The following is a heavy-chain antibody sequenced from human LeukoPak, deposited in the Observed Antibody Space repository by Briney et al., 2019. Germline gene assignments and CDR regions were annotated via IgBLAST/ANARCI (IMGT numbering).Heavy chain of an antibody. V-gene: IGHV4-61*02. CDR3: ARHYYGSENYYFDF. CDR2: IHTSGTT. CDR1: GGSINSGSYY. J-gene: IGHJ4*02. D-gene: IGHD3-10*01. Sequence: PSETLSLTCTVSGGSINSGSYYWSWIRQPAGKGLEWIGRIHTSGTTNYKSSLKSRVTILVDTPRNQFSLKLTSVTAADTAVYYCARHYYGSENYYFDFWGQGTLVTVSS.